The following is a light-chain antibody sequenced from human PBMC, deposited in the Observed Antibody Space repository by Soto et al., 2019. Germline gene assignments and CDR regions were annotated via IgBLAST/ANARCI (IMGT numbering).Light chain of an antibody. J-gene: IGLJ2*01. CDR2: DVS. Sequence: QSALTQPASVSGSPGQSITTSCTGTSSDVGGYNYVSWYQQHPGKAPKLMIYDVSNRPTGVSNRFSGSKSGNTASLTISGLQADDEADYYCSSYTSSSTVVFGGGTKLTVL. CDR3: SSYTSSSTVV. CDR1: SSDVGGYNY. V-gene: IGLV2-14*01.